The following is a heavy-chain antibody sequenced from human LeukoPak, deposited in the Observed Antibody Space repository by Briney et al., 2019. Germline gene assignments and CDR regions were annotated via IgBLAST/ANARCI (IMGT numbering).Heavy chain of an antibody. CDR2: IYYSGST. Sequence: PSETLSLTCTVSGGSISSCYWSWIRQPPVKGLEWIGYIYYSGSTNYNPSLKSRVTISVDTSKNQFSLKLSSVTAADTAVYYCARPHSSGWPYAFDIWGQGTMVTVSS. J-gene: IGHJ3*02. CDR1: GGSISSCY. CDR3: ARPHSSGWPYAFDI. V-gene: IGHV4-59*08. D-gene: IGHD6-19*01.